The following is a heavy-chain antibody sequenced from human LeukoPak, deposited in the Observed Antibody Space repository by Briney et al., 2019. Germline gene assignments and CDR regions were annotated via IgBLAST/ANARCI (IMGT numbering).Heavy chain of an antibody. J-gene: IGHJ5*01. V-gene: IGHV3-30*14. Sequence: GGSLRLSCAASGFAFSNFAMNWVRQAPGKGLEWVAVVSYEGTIKYYTDSAKGRFTISRDNSNNVISLQMNNLTTEDTATYYCAREKFDSWGQGTLVTVSP. CDR3: AREKFDS. CDR2: VSYEGTIK. CDR1: GFAFSNFA.